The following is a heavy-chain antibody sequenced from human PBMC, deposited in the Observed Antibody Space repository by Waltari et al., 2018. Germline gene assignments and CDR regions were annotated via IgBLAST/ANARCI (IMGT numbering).Heavy chain of an antibody. J-gene: IGHJ3*02. CDR3: ARRRTPDAFDI. V-gene: IGHV4-59*01. CDR1: GGSISSYY. CDR2: IYYSGST. Sequence: QVQLQESGPGLVKPSETLSLTCTVYGGSISSYYWSWIRQPPGKGLEWIGYIYYSGSTNYNPSLKSRVTISVDTSKNQFSLKLSSVTAADTAVYYCARRRTPDAFDIWGQGTMVTVSS.